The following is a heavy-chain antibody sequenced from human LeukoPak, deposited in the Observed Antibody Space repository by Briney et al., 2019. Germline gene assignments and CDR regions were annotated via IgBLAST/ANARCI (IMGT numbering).Heavy chain of an antibody. D-gene: IGHD4-23*01. J-gene: IGHJ2*01. CDR3: AREKIDYGGFYWYFDL. V-gene: IGHV4-34*01. CDR2: INHSGST. CDR1: GGSFSGYY. Sequence: PSETLSLTCAVYGGSFSGYYWSWLRQPPGKGLEWIGEINHSGSTNYNPSLKSRVTISVDTSKNQFSLKLSSVTAADTAVYYCAREKIDYGGFYWYFDLWGRGTLVTVSS.